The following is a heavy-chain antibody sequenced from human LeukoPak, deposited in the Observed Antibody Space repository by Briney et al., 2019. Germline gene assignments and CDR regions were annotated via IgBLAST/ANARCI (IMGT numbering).Heavy chain of an antibody. CDR2: IIPIFGTA. CDR3: ASAAVAGETVLLPSGFDI. V-gene: IGHV1-69*13. Sequence: GASVKVSCKASGGTFSSYAISWVRQAPGQGLEWMGGIIPIFGTANYAQKFQGRVTITADESRSTAYMELRSLRSDDTAVYYCASAAVAGETVLLPSGFDIWGQGTMVTASS. D-gene: IGHD6-19*01. J-gene: IGHJ3*02. CDR1: GGTFSSYA.